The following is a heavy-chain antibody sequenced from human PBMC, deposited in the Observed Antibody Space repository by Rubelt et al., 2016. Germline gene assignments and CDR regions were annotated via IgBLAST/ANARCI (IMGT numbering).Heavy chain of an antibody. V-gene: IGHV3-48*04. J-gene: IGHJ5*02. CDR3: VRIISATHVWVDP. CDR2: ISGGMETI. D-gene: IGHD1-1*01. Sequence: EVQLVESGGGLVQPGGSLRLSCAASGFTFSLYNMNWVRQAPGKGLEWVSYISGGMETIYYADAVRGRFTISRDNAKNSLYLQMGSLGAEDTAVYSCVRIISATHVWVDPWCQGTLVTVAS. CDR1: GFTFSLYN.